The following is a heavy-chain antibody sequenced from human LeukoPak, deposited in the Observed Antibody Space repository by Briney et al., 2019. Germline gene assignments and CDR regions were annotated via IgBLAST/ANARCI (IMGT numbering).Heavy chain of an antibody. D-gene: IGHD3-3*02. CDR1: GGSISSYY. J-gene: IGHJ4*02. CDR3: ASGPISRGNYFDY. V-gene: IGHV4-59*08. Sequence: PSETLSLTCTVSGGSISSYYWSWIRQPPGKGLEWIGYIYYNGTTKYNPSLKSRVTISVDTSKNQFSLKLSSVTAADTAVYYCASGPISRGNYFDYWGQGTLVTVSS. CDR2: IYYNGTT.